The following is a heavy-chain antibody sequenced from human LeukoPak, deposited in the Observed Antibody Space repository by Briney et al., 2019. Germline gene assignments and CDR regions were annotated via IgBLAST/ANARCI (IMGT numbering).Heavy chain of an antibody. CDR1: GNYW. Sequence: GGSLRLSCAASGNYWIHWVRQAPGKGLVWVSHINSDGSWTSYADSVKGRFTISKDNAKNTVYLQMNNLRAEDTAVYYCVSFYEAYWGRGTLVTVSS. CDR3: VSFYEAY. J-gene: IGHJ4*02. V-gene: IGHV3-74*01. CDR2: INSDGSWT. D-gene: IGHD2/OR15-2a*01.